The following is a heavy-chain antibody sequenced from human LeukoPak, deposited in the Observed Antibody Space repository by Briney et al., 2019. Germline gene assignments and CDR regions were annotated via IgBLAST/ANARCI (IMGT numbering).Heavy chain of an antibody. D-gene: IGHD3-22*01. J-gene: IGHJ5*02. Sequence: SETLSLTCAVYGGSFSGYYWSWIRQPPGKGLEWIGEINHSGSTNYNPSLKGRVTISVDTSKNQFSLKLSSVTAADTAVYYCARGGTYSSGWYNRFDPWGQGTLVTVSS. V-gene: IGHV4-34*01. CDR3: ARGGTYSSGWYNRFDP. CDR1: GGSFSGYY. CDR2: INHSGST.